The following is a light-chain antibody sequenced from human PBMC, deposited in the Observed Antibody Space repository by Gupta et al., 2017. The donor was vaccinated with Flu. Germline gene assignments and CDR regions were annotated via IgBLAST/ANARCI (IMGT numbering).Light chain of an antibody. CDR3: RQENSYPYS. CDR1: QSISSW. CDR2: KAS. J-gene: IGKJ2*03. V-gene: IGKV1-5*03. Sequence: DIQMTQSPSTLSASVGDRVTITCRASQSISSWLAWYQQKPGKAPKLLIYKASSLESGVPSRFSGSGSGTEFTLTIISLQPDDFATYYCRQENSYPYSFGPGTKLEIK.